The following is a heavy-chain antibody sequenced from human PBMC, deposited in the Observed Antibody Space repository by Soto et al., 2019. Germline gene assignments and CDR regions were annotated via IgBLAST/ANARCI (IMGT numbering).Heavy chain of an antibody. CDR2: INAGNGNT. J-gene: IGHJ6*02. V-gene: IGHV1-3*01. Sequence: GASVKVSCKASGYTFTSYAMHWVRQAPGQRLEWMGWINAGNGNTNYSQKFQERVTITRDMSTSTAYMELSSLRSEDTAVYYCAAEGSGRDYYGMDVWGQGTTVTVSS. D-gene: IGHD3-10*01. CDR3: AAEGSGRDYYGMDV. CDR1: GYTFTSYA.